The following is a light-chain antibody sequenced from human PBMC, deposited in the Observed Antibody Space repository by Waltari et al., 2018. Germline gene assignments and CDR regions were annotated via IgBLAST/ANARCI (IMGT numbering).Light chain of an antibody. Sequence: DIQMTPSPSTLSASVGDSVTITCRASQSISSWLAWYQQKPGKDPKLLIYKASSLESGVASRCSGSGSGTEFTLAISSLEPDDFATYFCQQYNSYPYTFGQGTKLEIK. CDR3: QQYNSYPYT. V-gene: IGKV1-5*03. CDR1: QSISSW. J-gene: IGKJ2*01. CDR2: KAS.